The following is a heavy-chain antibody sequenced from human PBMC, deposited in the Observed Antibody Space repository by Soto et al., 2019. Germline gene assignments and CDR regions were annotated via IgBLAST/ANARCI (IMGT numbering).Heavy chain of an antibody. CDR3: ATYPRPYKWTDI. V-gene: IGHV1-69*06. CDR1: GGALTSYP. D-gene: IGHD1-20*01. CDR2: IDPIVDTS. Sequence: QVRLEQSGAEVKKPGSSVRVSCQASGGALTSYPIHWVRQAPGQGLEWMGVIDPIVDTSNLAENFKTRLTLTADTSTKTVYMDLTSLRSDDTPIYFSATYPRPYKWTDIWGRGTQLTVSS. J-gene: IGHJ4*02.